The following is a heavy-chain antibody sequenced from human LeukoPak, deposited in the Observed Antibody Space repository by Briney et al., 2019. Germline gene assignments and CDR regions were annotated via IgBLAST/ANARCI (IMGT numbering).Heavy chain of an antibody. CDR3: AKSRPGPYFDY. CDR1: GFTVSGNH. Sequence: GGSLRLSCAASGFTVSGNHMSWVRQAPGKGLEWVSVIYTSGSTYYVDSVKVRFTISRDISKNTLYLQMNSLRAEDTAVYYCAKSRPGPYFDYWGQGTLVTVSS. CDR2: IYTSGST. D-gene: IGHD3-10*01. J-gene: IGHJ4*02. V-gene: IGHV3-53*01.